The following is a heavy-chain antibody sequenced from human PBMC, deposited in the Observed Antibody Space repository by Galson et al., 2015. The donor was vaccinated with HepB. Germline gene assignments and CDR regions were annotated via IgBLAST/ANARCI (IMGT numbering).Heavy chain of an antibody. Sequence: TLSLTCTVSGGSISSGGYYWSWIRQHPGKGLEWIGYIYYSGSTYYNPSLKSRVTISVDTSKNQFSLKLSSVTAADTAVYYCARDRRKGGLDYWGQGTLVTVSS. V-gene: IGHV4-31*03. CDR2: IYYSGST. J-gene: IGHJ4*02. CDR1: GGSISSGGYY. CDR3: ARDRRKGGLDY. D-gene: IGHD1-14*01.